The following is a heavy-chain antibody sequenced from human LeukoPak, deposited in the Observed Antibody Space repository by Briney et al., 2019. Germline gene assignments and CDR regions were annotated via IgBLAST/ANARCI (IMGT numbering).Heavy chain of an antibody. Sequence: GGSLRLSCAASGFTFSSYAMSWVRQAPGKGLEWVSAISGSGDSTYYADSVKGRFTISRDNSKNTLYLQMNSLRVEDTAMYFCARDLGDIVLEPPSIHFDLWGRGTLVTVSS. V-gene: IGHV3-23*01. CDR3: ARDLGDIVLEPPSIHFDL. CDR1: GFTFSSYA. CDR2: ISGSGDST. D-gene: IGHD3-16*01. J-gene: IGHJ2*01.